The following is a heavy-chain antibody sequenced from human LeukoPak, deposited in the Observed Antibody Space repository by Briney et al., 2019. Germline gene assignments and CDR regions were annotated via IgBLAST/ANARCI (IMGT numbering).Heavy chain of an antibody. Sequence: GGSLRLFCAASGFTFSSYSMNWVRQAPGKGLEWVSSISSSSYIYYADSLKGRFTISRDHVKNSLYSQIKHPKTEDTAVYYCTTVSHLMAYYYDRLLLTPPPFDYWGQGTLVTVSS. D-gene: IGHD3-22*01. J-gene: IGHJ4*02. CDR2: ISSSSYI. CDR1: GFTFSSYS. V-gene: IGHV3-21*03. CDR3: TTVSHLMAYYYDRLLLTPPPFDY.